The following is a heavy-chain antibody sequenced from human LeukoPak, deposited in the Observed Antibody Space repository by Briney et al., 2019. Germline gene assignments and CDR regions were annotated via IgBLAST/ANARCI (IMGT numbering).Heavy chain of an antibody. CDR3: ARVGDYYDSSGPRGYFDY. CDR1: GGSFSGYY. D-gene: IGHD3-22*01. J-gene: IGHJ4*02. V-gene: IGHV4-34*01. Sequence: SETLSLTCAVYGGSFSGYYWSWIRQPPGKGLEWIGEINHSGSTNYNPSLKSRVTISVDTSKNQFSLKLSSVTAADTAVYYCARVGDYYDSSGPRGYFDYWGQGTLVTVSS. CDR2: INHSGST.